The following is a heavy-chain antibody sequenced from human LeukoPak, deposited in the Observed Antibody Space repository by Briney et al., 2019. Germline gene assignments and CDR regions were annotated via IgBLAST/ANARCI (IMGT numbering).Heavy chain of an antibody. CDR3: ARDQSTSSSYFDF. Sequence: GGSLRLSCAASGFTFSSYAMNWVRQAPGKGLEWVAVIWYDGSNKYYADSVKGRFTISRDNSKNTLFLQMNSLRAEDTAVYYCARDQSTSSSYFDFWGQGTLVTVSS. CDR1: GFTFSSYA. D-gene: IGHD6-6*01. J-gene: IGHJ4*02. V-gene: IGHV3-33*01. CDR2: IWYDGSNK.